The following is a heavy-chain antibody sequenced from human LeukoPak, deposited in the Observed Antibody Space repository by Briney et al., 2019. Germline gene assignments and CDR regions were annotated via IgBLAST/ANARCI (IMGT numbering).Heavy chain of an antibody. J-gene: IGHJ4*02. CDR2: ISSSSYM. Sequence: GGSLRLSCAASGFSFSTYTMNWVRQAPGKGLEWVSSISSSSYMYYADSVKGRFTISRDDAKNSLYLQMNSLRAEDTAVYYCATSISLTAYTGDSWGQGTLVTVSS. CDR3: ATSISLTAYTGDS. D-gene: IGHD3-16*01. CDR1: GFSFSTYT. V-gene: IGHV3-21*01.